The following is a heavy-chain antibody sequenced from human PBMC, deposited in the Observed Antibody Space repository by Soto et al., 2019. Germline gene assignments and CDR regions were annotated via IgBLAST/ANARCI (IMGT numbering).Heavy chain of an antibody. CDR1: GVSVTGGNFF. CDR3: ARGGLHLGEFSLGQFDS. D-gene: IGHD3-16*02. V-gene: IGHV4-61*01. J-gene: IGHJ4*02. Sequence: QVQLQGSGPRLVKPSETLSLTCTVSGVSVTGGNFFWCWIRQPPGKTLEWLGCISNSETTNSNPSLKSRVALALDTSTNQFSLKLHSETAADTAVYFCARGGLHLGEFSLGQFDSWGQGTLVTVSS. CDR2: ISNSETT.